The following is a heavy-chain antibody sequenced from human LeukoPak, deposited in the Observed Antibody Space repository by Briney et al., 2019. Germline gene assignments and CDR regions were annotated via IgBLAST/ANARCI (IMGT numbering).Heavy chain of an antibody. D-gene: IGHD3-22*01. J-gene: IGHJ5*02. CDR3: ARYCYDSSGYYLNWFDP. V-gene: IGHV4-34*01. Sequence: SETLSLTCAVYGVSFSGYYWSWIRQPPGKGLEWIGEINHSGSTYYNPSLKSRVTISVDTSKNQFSLKLSSVTAADTAVYYCARYCYDSSGYYLNWFDPWGQGTLGTVSS. CDR1: GVSFSGYY. CDR2: INHSGST.